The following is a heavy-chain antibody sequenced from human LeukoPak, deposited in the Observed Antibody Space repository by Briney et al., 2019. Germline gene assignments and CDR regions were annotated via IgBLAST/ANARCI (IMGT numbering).Heavy chain of an antibody. V-gene: IGHV1-69*13. CDR2: IIPIFGTA. CDR3: ARATFMDPPSSTGWSYYYYYGMDV. Sequence: SVKVSCKASGGTFSSYAISWVRQAPGQGLEWMGGIIPIFGTANYAQKFQGRVTITADESTSTAYMELSSLRSEDTAVYYCARATFMDPPSSTGWSYYYYYGMDVWGQGTTVTVS. D-gene: IGHD6-19*01. CDR1: GGTFSSYA. J-gene: IGHJ6*02.